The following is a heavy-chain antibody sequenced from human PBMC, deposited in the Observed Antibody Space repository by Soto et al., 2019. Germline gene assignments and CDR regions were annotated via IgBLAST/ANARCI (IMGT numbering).Heavy chain of an antibody. CDR2: ILYDGSNK. J-gene: IGHJ4*02. D-gene: IGHD1-26*01. CDR3: ASAFPVGAPYYFDY. CDR1: GFAFSDYG. Sequence: SLRLYRGPYGFAFSDYGKHWVRRTTGRGLEWVALILYDGSNKYYADSVKGRFTISRDNSKSTLYLQMGSLRVEDTAIYYCASAFPVGAPYYFDYWGQGTLVTVSS. V-gene: IGHV3-30*03.